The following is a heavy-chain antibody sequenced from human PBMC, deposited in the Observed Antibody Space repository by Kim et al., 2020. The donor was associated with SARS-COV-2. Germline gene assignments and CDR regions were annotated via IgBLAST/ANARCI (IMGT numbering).Heavy chain of an antibody. V-gene: IGHV3-64D*06. D-gene: IGHD3-10*01. CDR1: GFTFSDYD. CDR3: VRYGRTYGAVL. Sequence: GGSLRLSCAGSGFTFSDYDIHWVRRAPGKGLEYVSATTRSGDGYFYADSVEGRFTISRDNSKNTLYLQKNRLRLEATSVYCCVRYGRTYGAVLWGQGSLVTV. J-gene: IGHJ4*02. CDR2: TTRSGDGY.